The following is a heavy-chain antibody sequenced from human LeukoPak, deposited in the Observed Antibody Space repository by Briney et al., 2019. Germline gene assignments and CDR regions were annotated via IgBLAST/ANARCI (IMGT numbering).Heavy chain of an antibody. CDR2: IIPIFGTA. V-gene: IGHV1-69*13. D-gene: IGHD3-3*01. CDR3: ARLGLPRWGEWLPRKPDDYYNYYYMDV. Sequence: ASVKVSCKASGGTFSSCAISWVRQAPGQGLEWMGGIIPIFGTANYAQKFQGRVTITADESTSTAYMELSSLRSEDTAVYYCARLGLPRWGEWLPRKPDDYYNYYYMDVWGKGTTVTVSS. J-gene: IGHJ6*03. CDR1: GGTFSSCA.